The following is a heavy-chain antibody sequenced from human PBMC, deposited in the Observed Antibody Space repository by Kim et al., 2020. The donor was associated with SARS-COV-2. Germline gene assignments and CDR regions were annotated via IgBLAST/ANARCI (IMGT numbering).Heavy chain of an antibody. CDR3: AKFES. CDR1: GFTFGVYG. CDR2: IRSDGSNK. V-gene: IGHV3-33*06. J-gene: IGHJ4*02. Sequence: GGSLRLSCAASGFTFGVYGMHWVRQAPGKGLEWVAVIRSDGSNKYYADSVKGRFTISRDNSKNMLFLQMNRLRAEDTGVYYCAKFESWGQGTLVTASS.